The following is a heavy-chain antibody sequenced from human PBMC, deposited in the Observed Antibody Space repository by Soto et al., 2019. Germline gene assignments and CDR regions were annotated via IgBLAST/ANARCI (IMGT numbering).Heavy chain of an antibody. CDR2: ISYDGSNK. D-gene: IGHD1-26*01. J-gene: IGHJ4*02. CDR3: ARENVGAVYFDY. V-gene: IGHV3-30*04. CDR1: GFTFSSYA. Sequence: QVQLVESGGGVVQPGRSLRLSCAASGFTFSSYAMHWVRQAPGKGLEWVAVISYDGSNKYYADSVKGRFTISRDNSKNTLYLQMNSLRAEDTAVYHCARENVGAVYFDYWGQGTLVTVSS.